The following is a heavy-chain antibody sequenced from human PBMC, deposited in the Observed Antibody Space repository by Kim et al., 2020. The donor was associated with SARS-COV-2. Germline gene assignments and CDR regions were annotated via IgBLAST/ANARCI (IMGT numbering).Heavy chain of an antibody. D-gene: IGHD4-4*01. J-gene: IGHJ4*02. CDR3: ARSPYSTLLDF. V-gene: IGHV3-74*03. Sequence: GGSLRLFCTASGFSFTTYWMHWVRQAPGKGLVWVARVNVDMTTIAYADSVEGRFTVSRDNAKSALYFQMVSLRDEYPAVYYCARSPYSTLLDFWGQRTL. CDR2: VNVDMTTI. CDR1: GFSFTTYW.